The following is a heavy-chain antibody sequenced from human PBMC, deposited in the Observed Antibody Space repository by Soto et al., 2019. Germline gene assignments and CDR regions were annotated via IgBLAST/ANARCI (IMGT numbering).Heavy chain of an antibody. CDR2: ISGSGGST. J-gene: IGHJ4*02. Sequence: GGSLRLSCAASGFTFSSYAMSWVRQAPGKGLEWVSAISGSGGSTYYPGSVKGRFTISRENAKNSLYLQMNSLRAEDTAVYYCASSYSSSSLVFYWGQGTLVTVSS. V-gene: IGHV3-23*01. CDR1: GFTFSSYA. D-gene: IGHD6-6*01. CDR3: ASSYSSSSLVFY.